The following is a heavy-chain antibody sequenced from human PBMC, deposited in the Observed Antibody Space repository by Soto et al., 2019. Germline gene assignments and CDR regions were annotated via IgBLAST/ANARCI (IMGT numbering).Heavy chain of an antibody. CDR2: ISGSGGST. D-gene: IGHD5-12*01. Sequence: EVQLLESGGGLVQPGGSLRLSCAASGFTFSSYAMSWVRQAPGKGLEWVSAISGSGGSTYYARSVKGRFTISRDNSKNTLYLQMNSLRAEDTAVYYCAKHAVQEWLRFGYFDLWGRGTLVTVSS. J-gene: IGHJ2*01. CDR3: AKHAVQEWLRFGYFDL. CDR1: GFTFSSYA. V-gene: IGHV3-23*01.